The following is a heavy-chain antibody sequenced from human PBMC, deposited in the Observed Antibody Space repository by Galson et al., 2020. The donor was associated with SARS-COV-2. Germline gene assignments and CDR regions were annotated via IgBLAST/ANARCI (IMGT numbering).Heavy chain of an antibody. Sequence: GGSLRLSCAASGFTFKSHAMHWIRQAPGKGLEWVAQIFYDGSDKYYGDSVKGRFTISRDDSEKTVYLQMNNLRADDTAVYYCARDGQHRSGWAFDYWGQGTLVTVSS. CDR1: GFTFKSHA. CDR3: ARDGQHRSGWAFDY. J-gene: IGHJ4*02. CDR2: IFYDGSDK. V-gene: IGHV3-33*01. D-gene: IGHD6-19*01.